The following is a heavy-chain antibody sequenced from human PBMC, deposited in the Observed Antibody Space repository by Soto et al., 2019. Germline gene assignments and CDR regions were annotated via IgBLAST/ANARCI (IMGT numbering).Heavy chain of an antibody. V-gene: IGHV4-34*01. J-gene: IGHJ6*02. CDR1: GGSLSGYY. Sequence: SQTLSLTCAVYGGSLSGYYWSWIRQPPGKGLEWIGEINHSGSTNYNPSLKSRVTISVDTSKNQFSLKLSSVTAADTAVYYCARELRLQGSWRYYYYGMDVWGQGTTVTVSS. CDR3: ARELRLQGSWRYYYYGMDV. D-gene: IGHD6-13*01. CDR2: INHSGST.